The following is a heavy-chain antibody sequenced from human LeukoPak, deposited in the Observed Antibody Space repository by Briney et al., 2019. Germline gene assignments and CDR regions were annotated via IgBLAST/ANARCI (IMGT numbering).Heavy chain of an antibody. J-gene: IGHJ4*02. CDR3: ATQAGGYASGSFDY. CDR1: GASIRDYH. D-gene: IGHD5-18*01. CDR2: SHYTGNT. V-gene: IGHV4-59*08. Sequence: SKTLSLTCTVSGASIRDYHWNWVRQPLGKGLEWIGYSHYTGNTDYNPSLKSRVTISVDTSKNQFSLRMISVTAADAAIYYCATQAGGYASGSFDYWGQGTLVTVSS.